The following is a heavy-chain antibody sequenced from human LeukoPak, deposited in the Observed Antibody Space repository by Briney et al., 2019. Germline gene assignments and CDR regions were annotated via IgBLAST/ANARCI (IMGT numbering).Heavy chain of an antibody. V-gene: IGHV3-74*01. D-gene: IGHD2-21*02. J-gene: IGHJ3*02. CDR2: INSDGSTT. CDR3: ARPFLKWTVTADAFDI. CDR1: GFTFSSYW. Sequence: PGGSLRLSCVASGFTFSSYWMHWVRQAPGKGLVWVSRINSDGSTTTYADSVKGRFTISRDNAKNTLYLQMNSLRAEDTAVYYCARPFLKWTVTADAFDIWGQGTMVTVSS.